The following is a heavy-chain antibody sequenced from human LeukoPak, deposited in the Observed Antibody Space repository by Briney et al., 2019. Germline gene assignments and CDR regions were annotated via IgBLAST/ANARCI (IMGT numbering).Heavy chain of an antibody. J-gene: IGHJ4*02. CDR1: GFTFSDNW. V-gene: IGHV3-74*01. D-gene: IGHD1-26*01. CDR2: ISSDGRST. CDR3: ASSLGALI. Sequence: PGGSLRLSCAASGFTFSDNWMHWVRQAPGKGLVWVSVISSDGRSTIYADSVKGRFTISRDNAKNTVYLQMNSLRAEDTAVYYCASSLGALIWGQGTLVTVPS.